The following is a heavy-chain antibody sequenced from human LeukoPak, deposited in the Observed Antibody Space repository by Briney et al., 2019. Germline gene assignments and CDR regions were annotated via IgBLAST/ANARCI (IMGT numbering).Heavy chain of an antibody. CDR3: ARGGPTAYYCDSSGYPSISRRDPRFDY. V-gene: IGHV4-34*01. Sequence: SEALSLTCAVYGGSFSGYYWSWIRQPPGKGLEWIGEINHSGSTNYNPSLKSRVTISVDTSKNQFSLKLSSVTAADTAVYYCARGGPTAYYCDSSGYPSISRRDPRFDYWGQGTLVTVSS. CDR1: GGSFSGYY. CDR2: INHSGST. D-gene: IGHD3-22*01. J-gene: IGHJ4*02.